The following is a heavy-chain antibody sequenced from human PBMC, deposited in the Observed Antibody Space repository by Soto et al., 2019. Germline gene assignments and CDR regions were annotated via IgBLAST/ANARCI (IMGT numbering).Heavy chain of an antibody. Sequence: GGSLRLSCAASGFTFSDYTMNWVRQAPGKGLEWVSSIRSISSDIYYADSVKGRFTVSRDNAKNSLYLQMNSLRAEDTAVYYCATDNWYDPWGQGTLVTFSS. V-gene: IGHV3-21*01. J-gene: IGHJ5*02. CDR2: IRSISSDI. CDR3: ATDNWYDP. CDR1: GFTFSDYT.